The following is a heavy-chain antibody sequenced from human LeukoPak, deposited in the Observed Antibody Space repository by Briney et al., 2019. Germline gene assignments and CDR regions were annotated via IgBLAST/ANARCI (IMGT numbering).Heavy chain of an antibody. Sequence: PGGSLRLSCAASGLTFSNAWMSWVRQAPGKGLEWVGRIKSKTDGGTTDYAAPVKGRFTISRDDSKNTLYLQMNSLKTEDTAVYYCAKHKENYGDSCLDDYWGQGTLVTVSS. CDR3: AKHKENYGDSCLDDY. D-gene: IGHD4-17*01. V-gene: IGHV3-15*01. J-gene: IGHJ4*02. CDR2: IKSKTDGGTT. CDR1: GLTFSNAW.